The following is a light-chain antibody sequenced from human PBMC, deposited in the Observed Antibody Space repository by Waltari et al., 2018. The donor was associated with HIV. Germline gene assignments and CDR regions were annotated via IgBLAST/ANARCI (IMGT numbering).Light chain of an antibody. CDR3: QSFDSSLTTSGVI. Sequence: QSVLLQPPSVSGAPGQRVTISCTGSSSNIGAGYDVHWYHQLPGTAPKLLIYANINRPSGVPDRFSGSKSGSSASLAITGLQAEDEAHYYCQSFDSSLTTSGVIFGGGTKLTVL. CDR1: SSNIGAGYD. CDR2: ANI. V-gene: IGLV1-40*01. J-gene: IGLJ2*01.